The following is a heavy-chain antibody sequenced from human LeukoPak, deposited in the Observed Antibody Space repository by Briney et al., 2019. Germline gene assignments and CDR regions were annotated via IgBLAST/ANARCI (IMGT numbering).Heavy chain of an antibody. Sequence: SQTLSLTCTVSGDSISSGGYHWSWIRQLPGEGLEWIGYIYYSGSTHYNPSLKSRVTISVDTSENQFSLRLSSVTAADTAVYYCASGRLRFYRYWGQGTLVTVSS. J-gene: IGHJ4*02. CDR2: IYYSGST. V-gene: IGHV4-31*03. D-gene: IGHD5-12*01. CDR1: GDSISSGGYH. CDR3: ASGRLRFYRY.